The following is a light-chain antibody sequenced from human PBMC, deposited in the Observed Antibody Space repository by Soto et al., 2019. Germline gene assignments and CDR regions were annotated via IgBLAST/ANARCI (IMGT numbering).Light chain of an antibody. V-gene: IGKV1-6*01. CDR3: LQDDSYPLT. CDR2: GAS. Sequence: AIQMTQSPSSLSASVGDRVTITCRASQGIRNDLGWYQQKPGKAPKLLIYGASSFQSDVPSRFSGRGSGTDFTLTTISLQPEAFATYYCLQDDSYPLTFGAGTKVEIK. J-gene: IGKJ4*01. CDR1: QGIRND.